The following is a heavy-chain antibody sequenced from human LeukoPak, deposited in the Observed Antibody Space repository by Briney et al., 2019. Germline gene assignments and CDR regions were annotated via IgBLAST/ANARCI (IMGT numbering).Heavy chain of an antibody. J-gene: IGHJ4*02. V-gene: IGHV1-69*04. CDR3: AGGRFLEEKDRYYFDY. CDR2: IIPILGIA. Sequence: GASVKVSCKASGYTFTSYYMHWVRQAPGQGLEWMGRIIPILGIADYAQKFQGRVTITADKSTSTAYMELSSLRSEDTAVYYCAGGRFLEEKDRYYFDYWGQGTLVTVSS. D-gene: IGHD3-3*01. CDR1: GYTFTSYY.